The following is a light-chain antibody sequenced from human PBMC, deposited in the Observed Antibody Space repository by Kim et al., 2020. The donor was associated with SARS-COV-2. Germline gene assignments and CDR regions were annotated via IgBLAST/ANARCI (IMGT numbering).Light chain of an antibody. CDR3: QQYKSYST. CDR1: QSISGW. J-gene: IGKJ1*01. V-gene: IGKV1-5*03. Sequence: SASVGDRVTITCRASQSISGWLAWYQQQPGKAPKLLIYKAFSLENGVPPRFSGSGSVTEYTLTIRSLQPDDFATYYCQQYKSYSTYGQGTKVDIK. CDR2: KAF.